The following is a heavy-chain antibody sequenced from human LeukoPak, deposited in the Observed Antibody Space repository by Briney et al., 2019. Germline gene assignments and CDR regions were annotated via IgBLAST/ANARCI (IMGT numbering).Heavy chain of an antibody. CDR1: GFIFSSYG. V-gene: IGHV3-23*01. J-gene: IGHJ4*02. CDR3: ARGGITPRKFDS. Sequence: GGSLRLSCAASGFIFSSYGMSWVRQAPGKGLEWVSGISSNGERTYFADSVKGRFGISRDNSKNTVYLQMESLRAEDTAVYYCARGGITPRKFDSWGQGTLATVSS. D-gene: IGHD1-14*01. CDR2: ISSNGERT.